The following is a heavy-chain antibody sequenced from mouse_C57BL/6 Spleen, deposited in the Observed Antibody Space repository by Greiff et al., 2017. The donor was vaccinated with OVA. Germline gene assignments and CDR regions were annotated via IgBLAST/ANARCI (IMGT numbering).Heavy chain of an antibody. V-gene: IGHV2-5*01. Sequence: VQLQQSGPGLVQPSQSLSISCTASGFSLTSYGVHWVRQSPGKGLEWLGGIWRGGSTAYNAAFMSRLSITKDNSKSQVFFKMNSLQADDTAIYYCAKSRYYGSSYPYYAMDYWGQGTSVTVSS. CDR3: AKSRYYGSSYPYYAMDY. CDR1: GFSLTSYG. D-gene: IGHD1-1*01. CDR2: IWRGGST. J-gene: IGHJ4*01.